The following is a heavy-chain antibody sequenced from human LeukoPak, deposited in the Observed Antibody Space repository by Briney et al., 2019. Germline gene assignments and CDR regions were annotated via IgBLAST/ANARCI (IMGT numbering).Heavy chain of an antibody. Sequence: GGSLRLSCAASGLTFTNAWMSWVRQAPGKGLEWVGRSITKTDGGTTDYAAPVKGRFTISRDDSKNTLYLQMNSLKTEDTAVYSCATGYYYESSGYPWYFDYWGQGTLVTVSS. CDR3: ATGYYYESSGYPWYFDY. J-gene: IGHJ4*02. D-gene: IGHD3-22*01. CDR2: SITKTDGGTT. CDR1: GLTFTNAW. V-gene: IGHV3-15*01.